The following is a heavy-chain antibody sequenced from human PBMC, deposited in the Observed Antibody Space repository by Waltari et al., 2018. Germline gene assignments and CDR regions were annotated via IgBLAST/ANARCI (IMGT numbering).Heavy chain of an antibody. CDR1: GGSSRGYC. D-gene: IGHD4-17*01. Sequence: QVQLQQWGAGLLKPSETLSLTCAVHGGSSRGYCWSWIRQSPGEGLEWIGEINHSGSTKYNPSLKSRVTTSVDTSKNQFSLKLSSVTAADTAVYYCARGPMLDYGANSGHFYYGMDVWGQGTTVTVSS. CDR3: ARGPMLDYGANSGHFYYGMDV. CDR2: INHSGST. J-gene: IGHJ6*02. V-gene: IGHV4-34*01.